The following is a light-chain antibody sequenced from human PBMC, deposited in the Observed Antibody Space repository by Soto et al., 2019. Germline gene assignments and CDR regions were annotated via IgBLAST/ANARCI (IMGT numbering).Light chain of an antibody. CDR2: GAS. J-gene: IGKJ2*01. V-gene: IGKV3-20*01. CDR3: QQYGSSPMYT. CDR1: QSVSSSY. Sequence: EIVLTQSPGTLSLSPGERATLSCRASQSVSSSYLAWYQQKPGPAPRLLIYGASSRATGIPDRFSGSGSGTDFTLTIIRLEPQDFAVYYCQQYGSSPMYTFGQGNKLEIK.